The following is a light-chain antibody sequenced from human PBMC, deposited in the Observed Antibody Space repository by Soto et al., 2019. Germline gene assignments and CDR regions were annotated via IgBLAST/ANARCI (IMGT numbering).Light chain of an antibody. V-gene: IGKV1-5*01. J-gene: IGKJ4*01. CDR2: DAY. Sequence: DIQMTQSPSILSASVGDRVTITCRASQSIRSWLAWYQQKPGKAPKLLIYDAYSLESGVPSRFSGRRSGTEFTPTIAGLQPEDFATYYCQQYESYSPLTFGGGTKV. CDR1: QSIRSW. CDR3: QQYESYSPLT.